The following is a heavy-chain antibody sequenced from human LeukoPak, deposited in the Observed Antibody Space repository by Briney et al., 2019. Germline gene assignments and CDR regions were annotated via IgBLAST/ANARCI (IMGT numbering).Heavy chain of an antibody. CDR1: GGSISSYY. Sequence: PSETLSLTCTVSGGSISSYYWSWIRQPPGKGLEWIGYIYYSGSTNYNPSLKSRVTISVDMSKNQFSLKLSSVTAADTAVYYCARDGNEDYFDYWGQGTLVTVSS. CDR2: IYYSGST. D-gene: IGHD4-23*01. CDR3: ARDGNEDYFDY. J-gene: IGHJ4*02. V-gene: IGHV4-59*01.